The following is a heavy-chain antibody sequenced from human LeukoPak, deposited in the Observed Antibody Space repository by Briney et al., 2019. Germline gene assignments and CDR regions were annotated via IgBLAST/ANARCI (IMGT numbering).Heavy chain of an antibody. CDR2: INPNSGGT. D-gene: IGHD3-10*01. CDR1: GYTFTGYY. V-gene: IGHV1-2*02. J-gene: IGHJ6*03. CDR3: ARDSVGSGSYYRIYYYYMDV. Sequence: GASVKVSCKASGYTFTGYYMHWVRQAPGQGLEWMGWINPNSGGTNYAQKFQGRVTMTRGTSISTAYMELSRLRSDDTAVYYCARDSVGSGSYYRIYYYYMDVWGKGTTVTVSS.